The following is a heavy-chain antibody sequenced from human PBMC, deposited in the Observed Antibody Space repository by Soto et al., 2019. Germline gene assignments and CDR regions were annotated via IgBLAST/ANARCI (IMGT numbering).Heavy chain of an antibody. CDR2: IKMDASEK. Sequence: LRLSCAASGFTFGSYWMSWVRQAPGKGLEWLATIKMDASEKKYVDSVKGRFTISRDNAKNSLYLQMDSLRAEDTAVYYCARDSGDASRASVNHYLVYWCRGTLVAVSS. V-gene: IGHV3-7*01. D-gene: IGHD1-26*01. CDR3: ARDSGDASRASVNHYLVY. J-gene: IGHJ4*01. CDR1: GFTFGSYW.